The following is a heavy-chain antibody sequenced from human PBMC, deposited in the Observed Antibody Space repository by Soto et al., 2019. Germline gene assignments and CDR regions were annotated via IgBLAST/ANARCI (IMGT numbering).Heavy chain of an antibody. CDR3: AKARDQQWVRLPFDY. Sequence: EVQLLESGGGLVQPGWSLRLSCVGSGFFFSSYTMTWVRQAPGKGLEWVSSFSATSENTYYADSVRGRFTISRDNSKNTLSLQMNSLTAEDTAMYYCAKARDQQWVRLPFDYWGQGILVIVSS. V-gene: IGHV3-23*01. D-gene: IGHD6-19*01. CDR2: FSATSENT. J-gene: IGHJ4*02. CDR1: GFFFSSYT.